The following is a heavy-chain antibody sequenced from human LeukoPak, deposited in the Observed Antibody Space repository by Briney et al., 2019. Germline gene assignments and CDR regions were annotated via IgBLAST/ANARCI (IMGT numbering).Heavy chain of an antibody. V-gene: IGHV4-59*01. CDR2: IYYSGST. D-gene: IGHD4-23*01. CDR3: ARVGYDYGGNPDYYYYGMDV. J-gene: IGHJ6*02. CDR1: GGSISSYY. Sequence: SETLSLTCTVSGGSISSYYWSWIRQPPGKGLEWIGYIYYSGSTNYNPSLKSRATISVDTSKNQFSLKLSSVTAADTAVYYCARVGYDYGGNPDYYYYGMDVWGQGTTVTVSS.